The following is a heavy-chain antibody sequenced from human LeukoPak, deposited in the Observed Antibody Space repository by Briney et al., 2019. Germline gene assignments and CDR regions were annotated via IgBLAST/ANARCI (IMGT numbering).Heavy chain of an antibody. CDR2: IDPSDSYS. CDR1: GYSFHSYW. CDR3: AREPMLRGVNIDY. D-gene: IGHD3-10*01. J-gene: IGHJ4*02. Sequence: HGESLKISCKGAGYSFHSYWISWVRQMPGKGLEWMGRIDPSDSYSNYSPSFQGHVTISADKATNTAYLRWSSLKASDSAMYYCAREPMLRGVNIDYWGQGTLVTVSS. V-gene: IGHV5-10-1*01.